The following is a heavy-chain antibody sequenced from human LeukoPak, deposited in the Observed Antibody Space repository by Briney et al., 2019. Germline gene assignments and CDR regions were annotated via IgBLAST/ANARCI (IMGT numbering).Heavy chain of an antibody. CDR3: ARGRGGYGPDAFDI. V-gene: IGHV3-23*01. D-gene: IGHD5-12*01. CDR1: GFTFSSIL. J-gene: IGHJ3*02. CDR2: SGSYGST. Sequence: GGSLRLSCAASGFTFSSILLDWGPQGPGKGVEWDSVSGSYGSTQYVYSVTGRFIITRDRSKNKLYLQINSRSVDDTAVYYCARGRGGYGPDAFDIWGQGTMVTVSS.